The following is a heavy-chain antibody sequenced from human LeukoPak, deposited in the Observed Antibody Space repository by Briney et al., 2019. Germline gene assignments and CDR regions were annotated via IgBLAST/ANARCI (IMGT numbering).Heavy chain of an antibody. J-gene: IGHJ6*02. CDR2: ISAYNGNT. D-gene: IGHD3-3*02. V-gene: IGHV1-18*01. CDR3: AKDRGLAARDDYYGMDV. Sequence: VASVKVSCKASGYTFTSYGISWVRQAPGQGLEWMGWISAYNGNTNYAQKLQGRVTMTTDTSTSTAYMELRSLRSDDTAVYYCAKDRGLAARDDYYGMDVWGQGTTVTVSS. CDR1: GYTFTSYG.